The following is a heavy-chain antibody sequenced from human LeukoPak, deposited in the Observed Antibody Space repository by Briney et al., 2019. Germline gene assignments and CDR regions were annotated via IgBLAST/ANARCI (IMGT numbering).Heavy chain of an antibody. CDR1: GFTFDDYA. J-gene: IGHJ4*02. Sequence: GRSLRLSCAASGFTFDDYAMHWVRQAPGKGLEWVSGISWNSGSIGYADSVKGRFIISRDNAKNSLYLQMNSLRAEDMALYYCAKAGYSYGPYSYYFDYWGQGTLVTVSS. CDR3: AKAGYSYGPYSYYFDY. D-gene: IGHD5-18*01. V-gene: IGHV3-9*03. CDR2: ISWNSGSI.